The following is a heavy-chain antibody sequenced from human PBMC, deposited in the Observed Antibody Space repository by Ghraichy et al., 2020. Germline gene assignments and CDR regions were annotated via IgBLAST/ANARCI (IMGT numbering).Heavy chain of an antibody. V-gene: IGHV4-34*01. CDR1: GGSFSGYY. CDR2: INYRGRT. CDR3: ARVRTLVEPSALFRREGDYCFDY. D-gene: IGHD2-2*01. J-gene: IGHJ4*02. Sequence: SETLSLNCAVYGGSFSGYYWSWIRQPPGKGLEWIGEINYRGRTNYNPSVKSRVAISVDTSNQFSLKLSSVTAADTAVYFCARVRTLVEPSALFRREGDYCFDYWGQGTLVAVSS.